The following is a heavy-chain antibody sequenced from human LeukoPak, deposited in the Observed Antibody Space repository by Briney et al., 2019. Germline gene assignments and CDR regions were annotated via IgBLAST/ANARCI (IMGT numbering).Heavy chain of an antibody. V-gene: IGHV3-9*01. D-gene: IGHD1-26*01. J-gene: IGHJ4*02. Sequence: PGGSRRLSCAASGFTFDDYAMHWVRQGPGKGLEWVSGISWNSGSIDYVESVKGRFTISRDNAKNSLYLQMNSLRPEDTAFYYCAKGTGRYWTFFDYWGRGTLVTVSS. CDR2: ISWNSGSI. CDR3: AKGTGRYWTFFDY. CDR1: GFTFDDYA.